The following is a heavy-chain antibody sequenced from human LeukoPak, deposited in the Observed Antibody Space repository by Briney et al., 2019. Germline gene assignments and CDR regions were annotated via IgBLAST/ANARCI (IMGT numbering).Heavy chain of an antibody. CDR2: ISSSSSII. CDR3: ARESSGVLGFDS. CDR1: GFSFNTYS. J-gene: IGHJ4*02. V-gene: IGHV3-48*02. D-gene: IGHD3-10*01. Sequence: PGGSLRLSCTTSGFSFNTYSMSWVRQAPRKGLEWISYISSSSSIIYNADSVKGRFTISRDNVKNSLYLQMNSLRDEDTAVYYCARESSGVLGFDSWGQGTLVTVSS.